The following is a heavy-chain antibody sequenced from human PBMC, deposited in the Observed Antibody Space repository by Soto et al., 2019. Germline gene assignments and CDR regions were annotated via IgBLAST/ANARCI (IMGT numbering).Heavy chain of an antibody. CDR1: GFTFSSYG. J-gene: IGHJ6*02. V-gene: IGHV3-33*01. CDR2: IWYDGSNK. Sequence: QVQLVESGGGVVQPGRSLRLSCAASGFTFSSYGMHWVRQAPGKGLEWVAVIWYDGSNKYYADSVKGRFTISRDNSKSTLYLQMNSLRAEDTAVYYCARKPGIAVAGTRIYYYYGMDVWGQGTTVTVSS. D-gene: IGHD6-19*01. CDR3: ARKPGIAVAGTRIYYYYGMDV.